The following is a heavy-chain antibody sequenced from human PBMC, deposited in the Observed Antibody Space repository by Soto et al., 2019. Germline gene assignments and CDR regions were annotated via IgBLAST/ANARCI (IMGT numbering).Heavy chain of an antibody. CDR3: VCNGYYSLEY. Sequence: QVQLQESGPGLVKPSGTLSLTCAVSGDSMTSSDWWSWVRQAPGKGLEWIGEIHYSGDINYDPSLRSRVTISVDRSKNQSSLNLSSVTAADTAVYFCVCNGYYSLEYWGQGTLVIVSP. CDR2: IHYSGDI. J-gene: IGHJ4*02. D-gene: IGHD3-22*01. CDR1: GDSMTSSDW. V-gene: IGHV4-4*02.